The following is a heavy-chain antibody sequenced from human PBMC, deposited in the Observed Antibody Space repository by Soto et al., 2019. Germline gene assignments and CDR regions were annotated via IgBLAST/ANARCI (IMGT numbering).Heavy chain of an antibody. CDR2: IYWDDDK. V-gene: IGHV2-5*02. D-gene: IGHD5-12*01. J-gene: IGHJ4*02. CDR3: AHIDPEIVTVGGHGGFDY. CDR1: GFSLTSGVG. Sequence: QITLKESGPTLVRPPQTLTLTCTFSGFSLTSGVGVGWIRQPPGKALEWLALIYWDDDKRYSPSLKNRLTITQDTAKNQVVLTMTNVGPVDTPTYFCAHIDPEIVTVGGHGGFDYWGQGTLVTVSS.